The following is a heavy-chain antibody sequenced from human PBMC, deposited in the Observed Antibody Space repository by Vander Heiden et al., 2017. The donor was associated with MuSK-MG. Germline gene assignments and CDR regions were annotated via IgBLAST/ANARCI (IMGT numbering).Heavy chain of an antibody. CDR2: IIPIFGTA. CDR1: GGTFSSYA. J-gene: IGHJ4*02. Sequence: QVQLVQSGAAVNKPGSSVKVSCQASGGTFSSYAISWGRQAPGQGLEWMGGIIPIFGTANYAQKFQGRVTITADESTSTAYMELSSLRSEDTAVYYCARGGYYDSSGYPDYWGQGTLVTVSS. CDR3: ARGGYYDSSGYPDY. V-gene: IGHV1-69*01. D-gene: IGHD3-22*01.